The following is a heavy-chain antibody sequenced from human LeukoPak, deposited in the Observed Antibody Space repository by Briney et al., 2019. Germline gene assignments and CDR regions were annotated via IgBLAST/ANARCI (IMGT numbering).Heavy chain of an antibody. J-gene: IGHJ4*02. CDR2: INHSGST. D-gene: IGHD3-3*01. CDR3: ARARDFWSGYSTHFDY. V-gene: IGHV4-34*01. Sequence: PSETLSLTCAVYGGSFSGYYWSWIRQPPGKGLEWIGEINHSGSTNYNPSLKSRVTISVDTSKNQFSLKLSSVTAADTAVYYCARARDFWSGYSTHFDYWGQGTLVTVSS. CDR1: GGSFSGYY.